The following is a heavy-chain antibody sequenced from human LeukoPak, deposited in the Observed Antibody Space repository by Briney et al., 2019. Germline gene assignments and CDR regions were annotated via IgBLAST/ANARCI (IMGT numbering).Heavy chain of an antibody. CDR1: GFAVSNNY. J-gene: IGHJ5*02. V-gene: IGHV3-66*02. CDR2: IYDGGHT. CDR3: ARARCDTCGYGS. Sequence: GGSLRLSCAASGFAVSNNYMSWVRQAPGKGLEWVAVIYDGGHTDYADSVKGRFTISRDSSKNTLYLQMNSLRPEDTAEYYCARARCDTCGYGSWGQGALVTVSS. D-gene: IGHD3-22*01.